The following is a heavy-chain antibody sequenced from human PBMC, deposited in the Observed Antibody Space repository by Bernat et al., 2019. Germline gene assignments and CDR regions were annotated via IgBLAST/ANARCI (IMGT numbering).Heavy chain of an antibody. Sequence: EVQLVESGGGLVQPGGSLRLSCAASGFTFSSYWMHWVRQAPGKGLEWVSAISGSGGSTYYADSVKGRFTISRDNSKNTLYLQMNSLRAEDTAVYYCANPESYDILTGYPNYWGQGTLVTVSS. CDR2: ISGSGGST. J-gene: IGHJ4*02. D-gene: IGHD3-9*01. CDR3: ANPESYDILTGYPNY. CDR1: GFTFSSYW. V-gene: IGHV3-23*04.